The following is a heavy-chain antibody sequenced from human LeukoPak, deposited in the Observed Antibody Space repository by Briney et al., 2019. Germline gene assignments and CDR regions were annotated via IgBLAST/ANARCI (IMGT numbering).Heavy chain of an antibody. CDR3: APSGGGGNSGFPFDY. CDR2: INPNSGGT. CDR1: GYTFTGYY. J-gene: IGHJ4*02. D-gene: IGHD4-23*01. Sequence: ASVKVSCKASGYTFTGYYMHWVRQAPGQGLEWMRWINPNSGGTNYAQKFQGRVTMTRDTSISTAYMELSRLRSDDTAVYYCAPSGGGGNSGFPFDYWGQGTLVTVSS. V-gene: IGHV1-2*02.